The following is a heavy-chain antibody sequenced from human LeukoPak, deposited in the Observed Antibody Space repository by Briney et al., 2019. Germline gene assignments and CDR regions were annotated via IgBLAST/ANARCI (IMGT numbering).Heavy chain of an antibody. V-gene: IGHV1-24*01. Sequence: GASVKVSSKVSGYTLTELSMHWVRQAPGKGGEWMGGFDAEDGETIYAQKFQGRDTITEDTSTDTAYMELSSLRSEDTALYYCATGDYGVDSWGQGTLVTVSS. J-gene: IGHJ4*02. CDR3: ATGDYGVDS. D-gene: IGHD4/OR15-4a*01. CDR1: GYTLTELS. CDR2: FDAEDGET.